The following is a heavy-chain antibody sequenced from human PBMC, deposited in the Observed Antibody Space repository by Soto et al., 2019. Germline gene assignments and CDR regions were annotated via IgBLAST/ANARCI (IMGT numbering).Heavy chain of an antibody. V-gene: IGHV3-30-3*01. Sequence: GGSLRLSCAASGFSFSISPMHWVRQAPGKGPEWVALISYDGTNKFYADSVKGRFTISRDNSKSTLYLQVDSLRPEDAAVYYCAREGVTNYTDYYFDLWGHGALVTVSS. CDR1: GFSFSISP. CDR3: AREGVTNYTDYYFDL. J-gene: IGHJ4*01. CDR2: ISYDGTNK. D-gene: IGHD4-4*01.